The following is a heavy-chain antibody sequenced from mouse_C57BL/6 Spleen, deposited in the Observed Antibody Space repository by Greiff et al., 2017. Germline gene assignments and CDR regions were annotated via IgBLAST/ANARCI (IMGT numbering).Heavy chain of an antibody. CDR2: IGPGSGST. D-gene: IGHD3-3*01. CDR3: AREGGRGWFAY. Sequence: QVQLQQSGAGLVKPGASVKISCKASGYTFTDYYINWVKQRPGQGLEWIGKIGPGSGSTYYNEQLKGKATLTADKSSSTAYMQRSSLTSEDSAVYFCAREGGRGWFAYWGQGTLVTVSA. CDR1: GYTFTDYY. V-gene: IGHV1-77*01. J-gene: IGHJ3*01.